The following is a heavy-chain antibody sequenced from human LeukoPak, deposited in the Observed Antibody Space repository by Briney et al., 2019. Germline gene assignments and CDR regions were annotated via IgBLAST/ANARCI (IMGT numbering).Heavy chain of an antibody. Sequence: SETLSLTCTVSGGSISSSSYYWGWIRQPPGKGLEWIGSIYYSGSTYYNPSLKSRVTISVDTSKNQFSLKLSSVTAADTAVYYCARDHLPYYDYVWGSYRYPRYYYYYYGMDVWGQGTTVTVSS. D-gene: IGHD3-16*02. CDR1: GGSISSSSYY. J-gene: IGHJ6*02. CDR2: IYYSGST. CDR3: ARDHLPYYDYVWGSYRYPRYYYYYYGMDV. V-gene: IGHV4-39*07.